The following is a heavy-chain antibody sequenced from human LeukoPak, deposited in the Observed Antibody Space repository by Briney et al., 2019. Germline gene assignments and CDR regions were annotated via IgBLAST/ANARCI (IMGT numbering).Heavy chain of an antibody. V-gene: IGHV4-38-2*02. CDR2: IYHSGST. CDR1: GYSISSGYY. Sequence: SETLSLTCTVSGYSISSGYYWGWIRQPPGKGLEWIGSIYHSGSTYYNPSLKSRVTISVDTSKNQFSLKLSSVTAADTAVYYCARGPDTAMVLPFDYWGQGTLVTVSS. CDR3: ARGPDTAMVLPFDY. J-gene: IGHJ4*02. D-gene: IGHD5-18*01.